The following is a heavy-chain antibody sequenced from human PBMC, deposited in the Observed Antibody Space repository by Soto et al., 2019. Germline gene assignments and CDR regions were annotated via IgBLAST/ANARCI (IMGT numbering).Heavy chain of an antibody. CDR3: ARATYYYDSSGYAAYYFDY. Sequence: GSGPTLVNPTQTLTLTCTFSGFSLSTSGMCVSWIRQPPGKALEWLARIDWDDDKYYSTSLKTRLTISKDTSKNQVVLTMTNMDPVDTATYYCARATYYYDSSGYAAYYFDYWGQGTLVT. D-gene: IGHD3-22*01. J-gene: IGHJ4*02. CDR2: IDWDDDK. CDR1: GFSLSTSGMC. V-gene: IGHV2-70*11.